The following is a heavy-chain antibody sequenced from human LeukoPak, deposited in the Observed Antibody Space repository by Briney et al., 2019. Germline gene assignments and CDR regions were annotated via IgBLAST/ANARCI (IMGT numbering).Heavy chain of an antibody. Sequence: SETLSLTCAVYGGSFSGYYWSWIRQPPGKGLEWIGEINHSGSTNYNPSLKSRVTISVDTSKNQFSLKLSSVTAADTAVYYCARALQLWLGGGWFDPWGQGTLVTVSS. CDR1: GGSFSGYY. V-gene: IGHV4-34*01. J-gene: IGHJ5*02. D-gene: IGHD5-18*01. CDR2: INHSGST. CDR3: ARALQLWLGGGWFDP.